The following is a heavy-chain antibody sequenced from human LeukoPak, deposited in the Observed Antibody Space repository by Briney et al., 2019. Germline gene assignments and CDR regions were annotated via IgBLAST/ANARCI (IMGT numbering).Heavy chain of an antibody. CDR3: ARVDGWELSYDDY. CDR2: ISSSSSTI. Sequence: GGSLRLSWAATGFTFSRYSMNWFRQAPGKGLEWVSYISSSSSTIYYADSVKGRLTISRDNAKNSLYLQMNSLRAEDTAVYYCARVDGWELSYDDYWGQGTLVTVSS. D-gene: IGHD1-26*01. V-gene: IGHV3-48*04. J-gene: IGHJ4*02. CDR1: GFTFSRYS.